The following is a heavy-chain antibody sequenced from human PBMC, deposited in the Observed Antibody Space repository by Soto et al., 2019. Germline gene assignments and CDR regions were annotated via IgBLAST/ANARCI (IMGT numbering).Heavy chain of an antibody. D-gene: IGHD3-16*02. Sequence: PGGSLRLSCAASGFTFSSYGMHWVRQAPGKGLEWVAVISYDGSNKYYADSVKGRFTISRDNSKNTLYLQMNSPRGEDTAVYYCAKDNPRRDGMITFGGVIDGFDYWGQGTLVTVSS. J-gene: IGHJ4*02. V-gene: IGHV3-30*18. CDR2: ISYDGSNK. CDR3: AKDNPRRDGMITFGGVIDGFDY. CDR1: GFTFSSYG.